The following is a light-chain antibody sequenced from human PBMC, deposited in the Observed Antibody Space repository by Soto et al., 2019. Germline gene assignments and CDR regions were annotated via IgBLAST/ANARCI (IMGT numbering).Light chain of an antibody. J-gene: IGKJ2*01. CDR1: HSVSSY. V-gene: IGKV3-11*01. CDR2: ESS. Sequence: EIVLTQSPATLSLSPGEIATLSCRASHSVSSYLAWYQQKPGQAPRRLIHESSNRATGIPARFSGSGSGTDFTLTISSLEPEVFAVYYCQQRSNCPYTFGQGTKLEIK. CDR3: QQRSNCPYT.